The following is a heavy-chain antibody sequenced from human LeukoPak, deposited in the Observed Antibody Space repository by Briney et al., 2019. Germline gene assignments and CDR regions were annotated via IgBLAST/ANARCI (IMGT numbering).Heavy chain of an antibody. J-gene: IGHJ4*02. CDR2: INPNSGGT. CDR1: GYTFTSYY. V-gene: IGHV1-2*02. Sequence: ASVKVSCKASGYTFTSYYMHWVRQAPGQGLEWMGWINPNSGGTNYAQKFQGRVTMTRDTSISTAYMELSRLRSDDTAVYYCARGLGSPPGIRFLEWLSLPASDYWGQGTLVTVSS. CDR3: ARGLGSPPGIRFLEWLSLPASDY. D-gene: IGHD3-3*01.